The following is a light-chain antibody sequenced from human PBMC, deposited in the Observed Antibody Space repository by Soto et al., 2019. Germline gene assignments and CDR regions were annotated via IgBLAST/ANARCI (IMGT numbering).Light chain of an antibody. CDR1: QSVSSSY. V-gene: IGKV3-20*01. CDR2: GAS. J-gene: IGKJ1*01. CDR3: HQYGSSLWT. Sequence: EIVLTQSPGTLSLSPGERATLACRASQSVSSSYLAWYQHKPGQAPRLLIYGASSRATGIPDRFSGSGSGTDFTLTISSLEPEYYTVYYCHQYGSSLWTFGPGTKVEIK.